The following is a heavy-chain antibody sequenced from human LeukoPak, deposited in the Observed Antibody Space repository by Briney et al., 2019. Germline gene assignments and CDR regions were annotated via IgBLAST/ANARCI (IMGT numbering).Heavy chain of an antibody. CDR1: GYTFTGYY. CDR3: ARTVWKAAAGTIDY. CDR2: INPNSGGT. V-gene: IGHV1-2*02. Sequence: ASVKVSCKASGYTFTGYYMHWVRQAPGQGLEWMGWINPNSGGTNYAQKFQGRVTMTRDTSISTAHMELSRLRSDDTAVYYCARTVWKAAAGTIDYWGQGTLVTVSS. J-gene: IGHJ4*02. D-gene: IGHD6-13*01.